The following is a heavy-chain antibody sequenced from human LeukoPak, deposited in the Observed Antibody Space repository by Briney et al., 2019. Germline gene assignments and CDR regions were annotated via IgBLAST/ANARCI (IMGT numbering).Heavy chain of an antibody. J-gene: IGHJ4*02. CDR2: IKQDGSEK. D-gene: IGHD6-25*01. Sequence: GGSLRLSCVASGFSFNNYRMTWVRQASGKGLEWVANIKQDGSEKQYVDSVKGRFAISRDNAKKSLCLQINTLRAEDTAVYYCVRGPHIAATSYWGQGTLVTVSS. CDR1: GFSFNNYR. CDR3: VRGPHIAATSY. V-gene: IGHV3-7*03.